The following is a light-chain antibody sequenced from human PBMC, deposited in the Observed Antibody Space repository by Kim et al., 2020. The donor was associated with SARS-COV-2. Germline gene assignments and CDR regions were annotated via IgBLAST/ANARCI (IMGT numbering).Light chain of an antibody. CDR1: QDISNY. CDR2: DAS. CDR3: QQYDNLPPELT. J-gene: IGKJ4*01. V-gene: IGKV1-33*01. Sequence: VGDRVTITCQASQDISNYLNWYQQKPGKAPELLIYDASNLETGVPSRFSGSGSGTDFTFTISSLQPEDIATYYCQQYDNLPPELTFGGGTKVDIK.